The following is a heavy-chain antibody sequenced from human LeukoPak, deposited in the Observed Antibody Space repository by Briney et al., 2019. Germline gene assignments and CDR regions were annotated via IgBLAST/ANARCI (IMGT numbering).Heavy chain of an antibody. Sequence: SVKVSRKASGGTFSSYAISWVRQAPGQGLEWMGGIIPIFGTANYAQKFQGRVTITTDESTSTAYMELSSLRSEDTAVYYCARGLLGYCSSTSCYRPYYYYMDVWGKGTTVTVSS. CDR3: ARGLLGYCSSTSCYRPYYYYMDV. J-gene: IGHJ6*03. CDR2: IIPIFGTA. CDR1: GGTFSSYA. V-gene: IGHV1-69*05. D-gene: IGHD2-2*01.